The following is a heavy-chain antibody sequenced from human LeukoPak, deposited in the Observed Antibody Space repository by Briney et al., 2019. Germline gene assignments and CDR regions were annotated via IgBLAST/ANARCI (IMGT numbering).Heavy chain of an antibody. CDR1: GYTFTSYG. Sequence: ASVKVSCKASGYTFTSYGIRWVRQAPGQGLEWMGWISAYNGNTNYAQKHQGRVTMTTDTSTSTAYMELRSLRSDDTAVYYCARSIGPWEPKGVFDYGGKGTLATVSS. CDR3: ARSIGPWEPKGVFDY. D-gene: IGHD1-26*01. J-gene: IGHJ4*02. CDR2: ISAYNGNT. V-gene: IGHV1-18*01.